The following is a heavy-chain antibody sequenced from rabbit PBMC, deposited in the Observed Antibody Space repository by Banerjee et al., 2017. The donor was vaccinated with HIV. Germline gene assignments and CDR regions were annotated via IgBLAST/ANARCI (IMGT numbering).Heavy chain of an antibody. V-gene: IGHV1S40*01. CDR2: IYTGTGDT. CDR3: ARDLAGVIGWNFGL. CDR1: GIDFIAYYY. D-gene: IGHD4-1*01. Sequence: QSLQESGGDLVKPGGTLTLTCKASGIDFIAYYYMCWVRQSPGKGPEWIACIYTGTGDTYYATWAEGRFTISKTSSTTVTLQMTSLTAADTATYFCARDLAGVIGWNFGLWGQGTLVTVS. J-gene: IGHJ4*01.